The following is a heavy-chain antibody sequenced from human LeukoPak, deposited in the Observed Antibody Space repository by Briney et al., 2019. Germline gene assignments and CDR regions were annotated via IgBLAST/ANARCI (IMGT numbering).Heavy chain of an antibody. CDR2: IYYSGST. Sequence: SETLSLTCTVSGGSISSSSYFWGWIRQPPGTGLEWIGSIYYSGSTYYNPSLKSRVTISVDTSKNQFSLKLSSVTAADAAVYYCARTSAVIVVVVTFFDCWGQGTLVTVSS. CDR1: GGSISSSSYF. D-gene: IGHD3-22*01. CDR3: ARTSAVIVVVVTFFDC. J-gene: IGHJ4*02. V-gene: IGHV4-39*01.